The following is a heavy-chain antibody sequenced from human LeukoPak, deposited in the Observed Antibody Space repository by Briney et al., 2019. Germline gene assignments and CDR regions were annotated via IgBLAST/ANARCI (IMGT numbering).Heavy chain of an antibody. CDR2: ISYDGSNK. CDR1: GFTFSSYA. J-gene: IGHJ4*02. D-gene: IGHD5-24*01. CDR3: ARDEGEMATISGNDY. Sequence: GGSLRLSCAASGFTFSSYAMHWVRQAPGKGLEGVAVISYDGSNKYYADSVKGRFTISRDNSKNTLYLQMNSLRAEDTAVYYCARDEGEMATISGNDYWGQGTLVTVSS. V-gene: IGHV3-30-3*01.